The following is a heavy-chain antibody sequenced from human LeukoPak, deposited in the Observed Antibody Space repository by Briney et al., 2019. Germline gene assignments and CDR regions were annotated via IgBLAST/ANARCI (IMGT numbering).Heavy chain of an antibody. Sequence: GGSLRLSCEASGFTFSRYWMSWVRQAPRKGLEWVAIIKQDGSEKYYVDSVKGRFTISRDNAKNSLYLQMNSLMVDNTGMYYCVRAIAAAGSAWGQGTLVTVSS. J-gene: IGHJ4*02. CDR1: GFTFSRYW. CDR2: IKQDGSEK. V-gene: IGHV3-7*04. CDR3: VRAIAAAGSA. D-gene: IGHD6-13*01.